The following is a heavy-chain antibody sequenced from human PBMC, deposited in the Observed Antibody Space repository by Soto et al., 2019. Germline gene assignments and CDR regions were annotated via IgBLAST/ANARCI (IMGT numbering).Heavy chain of an antibody. CDR3: ATNDYVWGSYPLDY. V-gene: IGHV1-24*01. D-gene: IGHD3-16*02. J-gene: IGHJ4*02. Sequence: ASVKVSCKVAGYTLTELSMHWLRQAHGKGLEWMGGFDPEDGETIYAQKFQGRVTMTEDTSTDTAYMELSSLRSEDTAVYYCATNDYVWGSYPLDYWGQGTLVTVSS. CDR1: GYTLTELS. CDR2: FDPEDGET.